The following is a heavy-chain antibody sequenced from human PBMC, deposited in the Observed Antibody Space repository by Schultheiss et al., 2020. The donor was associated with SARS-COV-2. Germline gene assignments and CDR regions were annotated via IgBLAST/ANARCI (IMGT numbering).Heavy chain of an antibody. Sequence: ASGKGSCKASGYTFTGYYMHWVRQAPGQGLEWMGIINPSGGSTSYAQKFQGRVTMTRDTSTSTVYMELSSLRSEDTAVYYCARDPRASGWYDYFDYWGQGTLVTVSS. V-gene: IGHV1-46*01. CDR3: ARDPRASGWYDYFDY. CDR1: GYTFTGYY. D-gene: IGHD6-19*01. CDR2: INPSGGST. J-gene: IGHJ4*02.